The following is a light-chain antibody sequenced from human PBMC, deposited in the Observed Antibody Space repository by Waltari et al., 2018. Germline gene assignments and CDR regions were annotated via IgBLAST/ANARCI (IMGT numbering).Light chain of an antibody. CDR2: GAS. Sequence: EIVLTQSPGTLSLSPGETATLSCRASQSVRGTLAWYQQKPGQAPRLLIYGASIRATGIPDRFSGSGSGTDFSLTITRLEPEDFAVYYCQHYVRLPVTFGQGTKLEIK. CDR3: QHYVRLPVT. V-gene: IGKV3-20*01. CDR1: QSVRGT. J-gene: IGKJ1*01.